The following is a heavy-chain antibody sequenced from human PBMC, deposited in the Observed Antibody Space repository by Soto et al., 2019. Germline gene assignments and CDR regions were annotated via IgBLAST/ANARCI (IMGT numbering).Heavy chain of an antibody. CDR3: ARDRSNSPDYFDF. V-gene: IGHV4-30-4*01. Sequence: QVQLQESGPGLVKPSQTLSLTCTVSGGSIDNYEYYWTWIRQPPGKGLEWVGYIYYSGRTNYNPSLNSRLTISLDTSTNQFSLRLTSVSAADTAMYYCARDRSNSPDYFDFWGQGTLVTVSS. CDR1: GGSIDNYEYY. CDR2: IYYSGRT. D-gene: IGHD6-6*01. J-gene: IGHJ4*02.